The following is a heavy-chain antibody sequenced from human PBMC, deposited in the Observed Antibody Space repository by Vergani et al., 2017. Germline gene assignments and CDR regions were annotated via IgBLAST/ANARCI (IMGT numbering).Heavy chain of an antibody. CDR3: ARGAAHWLDP. D-gene: IGHD2-15*01. Sequence: QVQLQQWGAGLLKPSETLSLTCAVYGGSFSGYYWSWIRQHPGKGLEWIGYIYYSGSTNYNPSLKSRVTTSVDTSKKQFSLKLNSVTAADTAVYYCARGAAHWLDPWGQGTLVTVSS. CDR1: GGSFSGYY. CDR2: IYYSGST. J-gene: IGHJ5*02. V-gene: IGHV4-34*01.